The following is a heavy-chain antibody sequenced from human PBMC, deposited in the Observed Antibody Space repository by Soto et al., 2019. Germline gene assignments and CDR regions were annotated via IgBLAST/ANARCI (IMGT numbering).Heavy chain of an antibody. CDR2: IAYHGVNQ. Sequence: GGSLRLSCAASGFTFSSYAMHWVRQAPGKGLEWVALIAYHGVNQYYADSVKGRFTISRDNSKNTLWLQMNSLSADDTAVYYCARGADYYDTSGSWTFDNWGQGTVVTVSS. D-gene: IGHD3-22*01. J-gene: IGHJ4*02. CDR1: GFTFSSYA. V-gene: IGHV3-30-3*01. CDR3: ARGADYYDTSGSWTFDN.